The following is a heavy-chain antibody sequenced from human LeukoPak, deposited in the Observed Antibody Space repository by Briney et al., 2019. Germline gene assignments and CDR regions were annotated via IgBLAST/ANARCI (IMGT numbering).Heavy chain of an antibody. D-gene: IGHD3-16*01. CDR2: INHSGST. CDR1: GGSFSGYY. Sequence: SETLSLTCAVYGGSFSGYYWSWIRQPPGKGLEWIGEINHSGSTNYNPSLKSRVTISVDTSKNQFSLRLSSVTAADTAVFYCASLRVPGYFDYWGQGTLVTVSS. J-gene: IGHJ4*03. CDR3: ASLRVPGYFDY. V-gene: IGHV4-34*01.